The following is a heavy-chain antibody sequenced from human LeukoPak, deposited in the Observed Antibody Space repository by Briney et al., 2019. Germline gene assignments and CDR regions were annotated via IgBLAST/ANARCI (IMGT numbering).Heavy chain of an antibody. V-gene: IGHV4-59*01. CDR2: IYYSGST. D-gene: IGHD6-13*01. CDR3: ARDALGYSSNYGDFDWFDP. J-gene: IGHJ5*02. Sequence: SETLSLTCTVSGGSISSYYWSWIRQPPGKGLEWIGYIYYSGSTNYNPSLKSRVTISVDTSKNQFSLKLNSVTAADTAVYYCARDALGYSSNYGDFDWFDPWGQGTLVTVSS. CDR1: GGSISSYY.